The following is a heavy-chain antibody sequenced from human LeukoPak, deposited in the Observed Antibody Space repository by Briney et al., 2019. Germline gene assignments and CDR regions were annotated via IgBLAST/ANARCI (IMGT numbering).Heavy chain of an antibody. Sequence: GGSLRLSCAASGFRFSSYSMNWVRQAPGKGLEWVSYISHTGSTVSYADSVKGRFTISRDNSKNTLYLQMNSLRAEDTAVYYCAKDWSITMVRGVFDYWGQGTLVTVSS. D-gene: IGHD3-10*01. CDR1: GFRFSSYS. CDR3: AKDWSITMVRGVFDY. J-gene: IGHJ4*02. V-gene: IGHV3-48*01. CDR2: ISHTGSTV.